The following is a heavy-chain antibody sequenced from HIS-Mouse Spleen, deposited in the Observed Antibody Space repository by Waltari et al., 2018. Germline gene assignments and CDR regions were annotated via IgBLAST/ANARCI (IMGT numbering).Heavy chain of an antibody. Sequence: QVQLVESGGGVVQPGRSLRLSCAASGFTFSSYVMHWVRQAQGNGLEWVPVISYDGSNKYYADSVKGGFTISRDNSKNPLYLQMNSLRAEDTAVYYCAKASSGWLDYWGQGTLVTVSS. CDR2: ISYDGSNK. CDR3: AKASSGWLDY. J-gene: IGHJ4*02. CDR1: GFTFSSYV. D-gene: IGHD6-19*01. V-gene: IGHV3-30*18.